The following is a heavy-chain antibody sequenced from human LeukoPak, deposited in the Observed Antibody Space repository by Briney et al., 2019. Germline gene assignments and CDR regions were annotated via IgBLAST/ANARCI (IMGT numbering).Heavy chain of an antibody. V-gene: IGHV4-39*01. CDR3: ARGLGYYYDSSGFLD. CDR1: GGSISSNSYY. CDR2: IYYSGST. D-gene: IGHD3-22*01. Sequence: SETLSLTCAVSGGSISSNSYYWGWIRQPPGKGLEWIGSIYYSGSTYYNPSLKSRVTISVDTSKNQFSLKLSSVTAADTAVYYCARGLGYYYDSSGFLDWGQGTLVTVSS. J-gene: IGHJ4*02.